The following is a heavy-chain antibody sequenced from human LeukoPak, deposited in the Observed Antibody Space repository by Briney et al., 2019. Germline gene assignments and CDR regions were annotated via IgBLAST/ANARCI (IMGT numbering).Heavy chain of an antibody. D-gene: IGHD2/OR15-2a*01. CDR3: ARGGLRGEYNFQH. CDR1: GGSISSYY. CDR2: IYYSGST. Sequence: PSETLSLTCTVSGGSISSYYWSWIRQPPGKGLEWIGYIYYSGSTNYNPSLKNRVSISIDTSKTQFSLKLSSVTAADTAVYYCARGGLRGEYNFQHWGQGTLVTVSS. J-gene: IGHJ1*01. V-gene: IGHV4-59*01.